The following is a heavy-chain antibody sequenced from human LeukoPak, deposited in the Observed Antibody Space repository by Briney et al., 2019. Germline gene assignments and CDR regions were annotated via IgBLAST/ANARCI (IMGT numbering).Heavy chain of an antibody. CDR1: GGSFSGYY. V-gene: IGHV4-34*01. D-gene: IGHD4-11*01. CDR3: ARLHRKTGYYYYYGMDV. Sequence: PSETLSLTCAVYGGSFSGYYWSWIRQPPGKGLEWIGEINHSGSTNYNPSLKSRVTISVDTSKNQFSLKLSSVTAADTAVYYCARLHRKTGYYYYYGMDVWGQGTTVTVSS. CDR2: INHSGST. J-gene: IGHJ6*02.